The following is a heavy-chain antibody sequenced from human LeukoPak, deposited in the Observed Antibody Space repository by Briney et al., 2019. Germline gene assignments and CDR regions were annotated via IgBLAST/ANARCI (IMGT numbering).Heavy chain of an antibody. J-gene: IGHJ4*02. CDR2: ISGSGGST. V-gene: IGHV3-23*01. CDR1: GFTFSSYA. D-gene: IGHD3-16*02. Sequence: PGGSLRLSCAASGFTFSSYAMSWVRQAPGKGLEWVSAISGSGGSTYYADSVKGRFTISRDNSKNTLYLQMNSLRAEDTAVYYCAEPLSRGVIVIPGIDYFDYWGQGTLVTVSS. CDR3: AEPLSRGVIVIPGIDYFDY.